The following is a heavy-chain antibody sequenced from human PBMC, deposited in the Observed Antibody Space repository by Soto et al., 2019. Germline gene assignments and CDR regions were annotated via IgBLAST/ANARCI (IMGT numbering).Heavy chain of an antibody. CDR3: ARGSIAARLDYYYGMDV. CDR2: ISSSSSTI. J-gene: IGHJ6*02. V-gene: IGHV3-48*02. CDR1: GFTFSSYS. Sequence: EVQLVESGGGLVQPGGSLRLSCAASGFTFSSYSMNWVRQAPGKGLEWVSYISSSSSTIYYADSVKGRFTISRDNAKNSLYLQMNSLRDEDTDVYYCARGSIAARLDYYYGMDVWGQGTTVTVSS. D-gene: IGHD6-6*01.